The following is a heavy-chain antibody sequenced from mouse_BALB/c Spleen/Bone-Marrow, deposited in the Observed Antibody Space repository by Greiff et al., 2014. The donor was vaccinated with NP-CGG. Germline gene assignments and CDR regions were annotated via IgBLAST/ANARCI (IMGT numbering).Heavy chain of an antibody. CDR1: GFNIKDTY. V-gene: IGHV14-3*02. CDR2: IDPANGNT. D-gene: IGHD4-1*01. CDR3: ARWEYYAMDY. J-gene: IGHJ4*01. Sequence: EVQLVESGAELVKPGASVKLSCTASGFNIKDTYMHWVKQRPEQGLEWIGRIDPANGNTKYGPKFQGKATITADTSSNTAYLQLSSLTSEDTAVYYCARWEYYAMDYWGQGTSVAVSS.